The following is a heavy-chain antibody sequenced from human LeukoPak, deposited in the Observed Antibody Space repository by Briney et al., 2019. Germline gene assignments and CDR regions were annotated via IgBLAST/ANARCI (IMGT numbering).Heavy chain of an antibody. V-gene: IGHV3-15*01. CDR2: IKSKTEGGTI. CDR1: GFTFINAW. Sequence: GGSLRLSCAASGFTFINAWMSWVRQAPGKGLEWVGRIKSKTEGGTIDYAAPVEGRFSISRDDSKNTLYLQMNSLKTEDTAVYYCTRFKYSSSWSHLCDYWGQGTLVTVSS. CDR3: TRFKYSSSWSHLCDY. J-gene: IGHJ4*02. D-gene: IGHD6-13*01.